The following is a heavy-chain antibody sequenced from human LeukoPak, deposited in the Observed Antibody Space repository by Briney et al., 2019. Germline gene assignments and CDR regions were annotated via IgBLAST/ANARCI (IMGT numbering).Heavy chain of an antibody. CDR1: GYTFTSHD. V-gene: IGHV1-8*01. Sequence: WASVKVSCKASGYTFTSHDINWVRQATGQGLESMGWMNPNSGNTGYAQKFQGRVTMTRDTSISTAYLELSSLRSEDTAVYYCARVAYCGDDCYYFQHLGQGTLVTVSS. CDR2: MNPNSGNT. J-gene: IGHJ1*01. D-gene: IGHD2-21*02. CDR3: ARVAYCGDDCYYFQH.